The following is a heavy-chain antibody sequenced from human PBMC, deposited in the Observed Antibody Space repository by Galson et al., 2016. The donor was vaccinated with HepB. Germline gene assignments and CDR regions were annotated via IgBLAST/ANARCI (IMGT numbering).Heavy chain of an antibody. CDR3: ARVVYGSRSYLDY. CDR2: ITSSSSIM. D-gene: IGHD3-10*01. J-gene: IGHJ4*02. Sequence: SLRLSCAASGFTLSTYSMTWVRQAPGKGLEWISYITSSSSIMHYADSVRGRFTISRDNAKNSLYLQMNSLRAEDTAVYYCARVVYGSRSYLDYWGQGTVVTVSS. CDR1: GFTLSTYS. V-gene: IGHV3-48*04.